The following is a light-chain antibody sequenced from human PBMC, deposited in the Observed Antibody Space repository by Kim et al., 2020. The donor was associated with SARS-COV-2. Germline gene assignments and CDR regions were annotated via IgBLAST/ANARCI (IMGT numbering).Light chain of an antibody. V-gene: IGKV3-15*01. J-gene: IGKJ1*01. CDR1: QSVSK. CDR2: GAS. CDR3: QQYNIWRT. Sequence: LSVSPGERATLSCRASQSVSKLAWYQQRPGQAPRLLIYGASTRATGIPARFSGSGSGTEFTLTISSLQSEDFAVYYCQQYNIWRTFGQGTKVE.